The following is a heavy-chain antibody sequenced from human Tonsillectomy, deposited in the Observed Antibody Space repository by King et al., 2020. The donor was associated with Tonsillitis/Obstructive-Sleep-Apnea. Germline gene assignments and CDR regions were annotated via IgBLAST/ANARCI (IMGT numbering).Heavy chain of an antibody. CDR3: ARGREEIVVVVPATSRKTWFDP. D-gene: IGHD2-15*01. CDR1: GGSFSAYY. J-gene: IGHJ5*02. Sequence: VQLQQWGAGLLKPSETLSLTCAVYGGSFSAYYWSWIRQPPGKGLEWIGEINHSGGTNTNPSLTSRFTITVDTSKNQFSLKLGSMTAADTAVYYCARGREEIVVVVPATSRKTWFDPWGQGTLVTVSS. V-gene: IGHV4-34*01. CDR2: INHSGGT.